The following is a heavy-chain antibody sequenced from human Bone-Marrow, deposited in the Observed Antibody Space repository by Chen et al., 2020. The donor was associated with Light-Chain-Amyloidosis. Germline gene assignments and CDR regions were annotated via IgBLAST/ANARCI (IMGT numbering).Heavy chain of an antibody. Sequence: EVQLVESGGGLVQPGRSLRLSCTASGFTFGNFAMSWVRQAPGKGLEWVGFIRSKGYGGTSEYAASVKGRFTISRDDSKSIAYLQMNSLKTEDTAVYYCTSTDPHYYQYNMDVWGQGTTVTVSS. CDR3: TSTDPHYYQYNMDV. CDR1: GFTFGNFA. D-gene: IGHD4-4*01. CDR2: IRSKGYGGTS. V-gene: IGHV3-49*04. J-gene: IGHJ6*02.